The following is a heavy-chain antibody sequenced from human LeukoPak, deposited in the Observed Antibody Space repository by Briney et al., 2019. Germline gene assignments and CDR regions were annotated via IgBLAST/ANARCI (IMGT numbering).Heavy chain of an antibody. CDR2: IYPGDSDT. CDR1: GYSFTSYW. CDR3: ARSEAGYCSSTSCLPGY. Sequence: GESLKISCKGSGYSFTSYWIGWVRQMPGKGLEWMGIIYPGDSDTRYSPSFQGQVTISADKSISTADLQWSSLKASDTAMYYCARSEAGYCSSTSCLPGYWGQGTLVTVSS. V-gene: IGHV5-51*01. D-gene: IGHD2-2*03. J-gene: IGHJ4*02.